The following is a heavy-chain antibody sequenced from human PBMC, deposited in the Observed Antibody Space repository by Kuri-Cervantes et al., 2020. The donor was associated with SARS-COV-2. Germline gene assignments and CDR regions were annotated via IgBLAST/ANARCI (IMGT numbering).Heavy chain of an antibody. CDR1: GYTFTSYG. CDR2: INPSGGST. J-gene: IGHJ4*02. V-gene: IGHV1-46*01. Sequence: ASVKVSCKASGYTFTSYGISWVRQAPGQGLEWMGIINPSGGSTSYAQKFQGRVTMTRDTSTSTVYMELSSLRSEDTAVYYCAREEIAVAVGEDFDYWGKGTLVTVSS. CDR3: AREEIAVAVGEDFDY. D-gene: IGHD6-19*01.